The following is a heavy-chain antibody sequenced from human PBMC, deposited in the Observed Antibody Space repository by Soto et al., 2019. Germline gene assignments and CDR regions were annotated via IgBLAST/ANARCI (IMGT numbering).Heavy chain of an antibody. V-gene: IGHV3-30*18. CDR2: ISYDGSNK. Sequence: PGGSLRLSCAASGFTFSSYGMHWVRQAPGKGLEWVALISYDGSNKYYADSVKGRFTISRDNSKHTLYLQMNSLRAEDTAVYYCAKDYGLYSSRWNFDFWGQGTLVTVSS. CDR3: AKDYGLYSSRWNFDF. J-gene: IGHJ4*02. D-gene: IGHD6-13*01. CDR1: GFTFSSYG.